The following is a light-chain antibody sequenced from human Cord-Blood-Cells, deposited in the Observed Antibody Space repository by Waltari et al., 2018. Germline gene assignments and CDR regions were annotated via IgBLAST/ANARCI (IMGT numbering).Light chain of an antibody. V-gene: IGLV2-14*01. Sequence: QSALTQPASVSGSPGQSITIFCTGTSSDVGGYNYVSWYQQHPGKAPKLMIYEVSNRPSGVSTRFSGSKSGNTASLTISGLQAEDEADYYCSSYTSSSTWVFGGGTKLTVL. J-gene: IGLJ3*02. CDR1: SSDVGGYNY. CDR2: EVS. CDR3: SSYTSSSTWV.